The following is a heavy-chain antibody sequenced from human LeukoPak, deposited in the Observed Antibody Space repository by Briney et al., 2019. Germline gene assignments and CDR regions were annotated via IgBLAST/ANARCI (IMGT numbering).Heavy chain of an antibody. CDR3: ARDSMVRDPFDY. D-gene: IGHD3-10*01. CDR1: GFTFSSYA. Sequence: GGSLRLSCAASGFTFSSYAMSWVRQAPGKGLEWVSSISSSSSSIYYADSVKGRFTISRDNAKNSLYLQMNSLRAEDTAVYYCARDSMVRDPFDYWGQGTLVTVSS. CDR2: ISSSSSSI. J-gene: IGHJ4*02. V-gene: IGHV3-21*01.